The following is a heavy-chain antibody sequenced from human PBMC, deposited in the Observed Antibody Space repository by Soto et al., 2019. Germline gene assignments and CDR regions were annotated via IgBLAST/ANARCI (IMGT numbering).Heavy chain of an antibody. D-gene: IGHD3-3*01. J-gene: IGHJ6*02. V-gene: IGHV1-8*01. Sequence: QVQLVQSGAEVKKPGASVRVSCKASGYSFGSYDINWVRQATRQGLEWMGWMNPRSGNTGYAQKFQGRVTMTRNPSISTAYMELSSLRAEDTAVYYCARDAIFGVAFVYYYGMDVWGQGTTVTVSS. CDR1: GYSFGSYD. CDR3: ARDAIFGVAFVYYYGMDV. CDR2: MNPRSGNT.